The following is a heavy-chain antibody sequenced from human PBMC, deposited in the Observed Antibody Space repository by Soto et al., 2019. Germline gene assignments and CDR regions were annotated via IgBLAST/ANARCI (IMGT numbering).Heavy chain of an antibody. Sequence: PGGSLRLSCAASGFTFSDYYMSWIRQAPGKGLEWVSYISSSGSNIYYADSVKGRFTISRDNSKNTLCLQMNSLRAEDTAVYYCARDGSGSYYYGMDVWGQGTTVTVSS. CDR2: ISSSGSNI. D-gene: IGHD1-26*01. CDR1: GFTFSDYY. V-gene: IGHV3-11*04. J-gene: IGHJ6*02. CDR3: ARDGSGSYYYGMDV.